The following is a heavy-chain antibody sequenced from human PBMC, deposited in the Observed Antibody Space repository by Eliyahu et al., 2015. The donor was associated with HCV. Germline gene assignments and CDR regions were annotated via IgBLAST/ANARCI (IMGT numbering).Heavy chain of an antibody. V-gene: IGHV4-34*01. Sequence: QVRLHQRGAGLLKPSESLSXTCXVXGXSLNGYYWSWIRQPPGKGLEWIGEINHSGRTKYNPSLKSRVTISVDTSRNQFSLNLTSLTGADTAVYFCARPPYRSGWYLGGDWFFDLWGRGTQVLVSS. D-gene: IGHD6-19*01. CDR3: ARPPYRSGWYLGGDWFFDL. CDR2: INHSGRT. J-gene: IGHJ2*01. CDR1: GXSLNGYY.